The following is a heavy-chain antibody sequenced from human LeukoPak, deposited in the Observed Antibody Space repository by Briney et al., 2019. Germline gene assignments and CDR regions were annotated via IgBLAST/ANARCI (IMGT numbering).Heavy chain of an antibody. D-gene: IGHD3-22*01. CDR2: IYWNDDK. V-gene: IGHV2-5*01. J-gene: IGHJ4*02. Sequence: ESGPTLVKPTQTLTLTCTFSGFSLSTSGVGVGWIRQPPGKALEWLALIYWNDDKRYSPSLKSRLTITKDTSKNQVVLTMTNMDLVDTATYYCAHRRGYYDSSGYDYFDYWGQGTLVTVSS. CDR1: GFSLSTSGVG. CDR3: AHRRGYYDSSGYDYFDY.